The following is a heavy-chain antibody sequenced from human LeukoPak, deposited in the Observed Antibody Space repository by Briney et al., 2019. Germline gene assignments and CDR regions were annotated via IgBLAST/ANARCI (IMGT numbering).Heavy chain of an antibody. D-gene: IGHD1-26*01. CDR3: AKDRELWTDGAFDI. CDR2: ISWNSGSI. CDR1: GFTFDDYA. V-gene: IGHV3-9*01. Sequence: GGSLRLSCAASGFTFDDYAMHWVRQAPGKGLEWVSGISWNSGSIGYADSVKGRFTISRDNAKNSLYLQMNSLRAEDTALYYCAKDRELWTDGAFDIWGQGTMVTVSS. J-gene: IGHJ3*02.